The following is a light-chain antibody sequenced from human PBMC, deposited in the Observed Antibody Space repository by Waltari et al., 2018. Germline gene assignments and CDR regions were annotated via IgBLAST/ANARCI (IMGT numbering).Light chain of an antibody. Sequence: DIQMTQSPSSLSASVGDSVTITCRASQDIRQALGWYQQKPGKAPKRLIYAGASLQSGVPSRFSGSGSVTEFPLTLISLQPEDFATYFFLQQNSFPLTFGGGTKVEIK. J-gene: IGKJ4*02. V-gene: IGKV1-17*01. CDR2: AGA. CDR3: LQQNSFPLT. CDR1: QDIRQA.